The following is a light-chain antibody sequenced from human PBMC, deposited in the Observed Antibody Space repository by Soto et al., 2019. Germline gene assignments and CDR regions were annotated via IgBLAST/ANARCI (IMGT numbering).Light chain of an antibody. Sequence: ENVLTQSPGTLSLSPGERVTLSCRASQSVTSSYMAWYQQKSGQAPRLLLYGASSRATGIPDRFRGSGSGTDFTLTISRLEPEDFAVYYCQQYGGLPTFGQGTKVDIK. CDR1: QSVTSSY. CDR2: GAS. V-gene: IGKV3-20*01. CDR3: QQYGGLPT. J-gene: IGKJ1*01.